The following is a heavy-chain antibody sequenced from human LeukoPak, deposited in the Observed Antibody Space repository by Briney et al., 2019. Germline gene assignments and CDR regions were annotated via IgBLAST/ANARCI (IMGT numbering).Heavy chain of an antibody. Sequence: PSETLSLTCTVSGASISSYYWSWIRQPPGKGLEWIGYIFYGGSSNCNPSLKSRVTISVDTSKDQFSLTLSSVTAADTAIYYCARHDYSNYPPNNLFDPGGQGTLVTVSS. D-gene: IGHD4-4*01. CDR3: ARHDYSNYPPNNLFDP. CDR1: GASISSYY. V-gene: IGHV4-59*08. J-gene: IGHJ5*02. CDR2: IFYGGSS.